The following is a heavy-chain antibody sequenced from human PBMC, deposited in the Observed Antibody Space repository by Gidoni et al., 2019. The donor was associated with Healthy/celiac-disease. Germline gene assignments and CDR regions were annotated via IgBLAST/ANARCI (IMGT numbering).Heavy chain of an antibody. D-gene: IGHD3-3*01. Sequence: QLQLQESGPGLVKPSETLSLTCTVSGGSLSSSSYYWGWIRQPPGKGLEWIGSIYYSGSTYYNPSLKSRVTISVDTSKNQFSLKLSSVTAADTAVYYCARDPRGITIFGVVTFFDYWGQGTLVTVSS. CDR1: GGSLSSSSYY. V-gene: IGHV4-39*07. CDR3: ARDPRGITIFGVVTFFDY. J-gene: IGHJ4*02. CDR2: IYYSGST.